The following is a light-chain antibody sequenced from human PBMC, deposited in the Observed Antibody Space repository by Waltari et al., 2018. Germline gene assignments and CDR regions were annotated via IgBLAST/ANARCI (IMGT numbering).Light chain of an antibody. V-gene: IGKV3-15*01. CDR3: QQYXNWPPLYT. Sequence: IVMTQSPATLSVSPGXRATLSCRASQSVSSNLAWYQQKPGQAPRLLIYGASTRATGXPARFSGSGSGTEFTLTXSSMQSEDXAVYYCQQYXNWPPLYTFGQGTKLEIK. J-gene: IGKJ2*01. CDR1: QSVSSN. CDR2: GAS.